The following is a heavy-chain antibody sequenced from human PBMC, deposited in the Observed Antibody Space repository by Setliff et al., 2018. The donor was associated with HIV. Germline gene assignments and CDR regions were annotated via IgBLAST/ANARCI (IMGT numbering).Heavy chain of an antibody. CDR1: GGSISSSSYY. D-gene: IGHD3-22*01. Sequence: SETLSLTFAVYGGSISSSSYYWGWIRQPPGKGLEWIGYIYYSGSTNYNPSLKSRVTISVDTSKNQFSLKLSSVTAADTAVYYCARSITYYYDSSGYYYVYYFDYWGQGTLVTVSS. CDR2: IYYSGST. J-gene: IGHJ4*02. CDR3: ARSITYYYDSSGYYYVYYFDY. V-gene: IGHV4-39*07.